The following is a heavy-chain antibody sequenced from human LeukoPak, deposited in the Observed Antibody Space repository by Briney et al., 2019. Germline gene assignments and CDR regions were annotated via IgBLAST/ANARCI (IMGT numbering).Heavy chain of an antibody. D-gene: IGHD1-1*01. CDR1: AFTFSNYW. Sequence: GGSLRLSCAASAFTFSNYWMHWVRQVPGKGLMWFSRINSDGSDATYADSVKGRFTISRDNAKSTLYLQLISLRAEDTAVYYCAREDRFGYNYAYGLDIWGRGTTVTVSS. V-gene: IGHV3-74*01. CDR2: INSDGSDA. CDR3: AREDRFGYNYAYGLDI. J-gene: IGHJ6*02.